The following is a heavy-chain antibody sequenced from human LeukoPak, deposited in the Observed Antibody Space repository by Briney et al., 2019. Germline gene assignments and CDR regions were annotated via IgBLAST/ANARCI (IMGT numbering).Heavy chain of an antibody. D-gene: IGHD6-19*01. V-gene: IGHV4-59*01. J-gene: IGHJ4*02. CDR3: ARETSLAGFASGLGFNY. CDR2: IYHSGST. Sequence: SETLSLTCTVSGGSISSYYWSWIRQPPGKGLEWIGYIYHSGSTYYNPSLKSRVTISVDRSKNQFSLKLSSVTAADTATYYCARETSLAGFASGLGFNYWGQGILVTVSS. CDR1: GGSISSYY.